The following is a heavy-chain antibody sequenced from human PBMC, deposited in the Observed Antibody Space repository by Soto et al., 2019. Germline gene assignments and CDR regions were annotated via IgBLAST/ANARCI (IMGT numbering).Heavy chain of an antibody. Sequence: SVKVSCKASGGTFSSYAISWLRQAPGQGLEWMGGIIPIFGTANYAQKFQGRVTITADESTSTAYMELSSLRSEDTAVYYCARLHYNYYYYYGMDVWGQGTTVTVSS. CDR3: ARLHYNYYYYYGMDV. CDR2: IIPIFGTA. CDR1: GGTFSSYA. V-gene: IGHV1-69*13. D-gene: IGHD2-2*02. J-gene: IGHJ6*02.